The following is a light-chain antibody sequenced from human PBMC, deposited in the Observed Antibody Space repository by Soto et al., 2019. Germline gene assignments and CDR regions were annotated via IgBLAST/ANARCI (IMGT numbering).Light chain of an antibody. CDR1: SSNIGNNY. Sequence: QSVLTQPPSVSAAPGQKVTISCSGSSSNIGNNYVSWYQQIPGTAPKLLIYDNNKRPSGIPDRFSGSKSGTSATLGNTGLQTGDEADYYCGTWDSSLSAVVFGGGTKLTVL. CDR2: DNN. V-gene: IGLV1-51*01. J-gene: IGLJ2*01. CDR3: GTWDSSLSAVV.